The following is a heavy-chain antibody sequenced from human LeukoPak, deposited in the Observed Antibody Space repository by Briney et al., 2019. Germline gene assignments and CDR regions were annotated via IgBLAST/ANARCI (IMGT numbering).Heavy chain of an antibody. J-gene: IGHJ4*02. Sequence: PSETLSLTCTVSGGSISSYYWSWIRQPAGKGLEWIGRIYTSGSTNYNPSLKSRVTISVDTSKNQFSLKLSSVTAADTAVYYCAVEYCSGGSCFIDYWGQGTLVTVSS. CDR2: IYTSGST. CDR3: AVEYCSGGSCFIDY. V-gene: IGHV4-4*07. CDR1: GGSISSYY. D-gene: IGHD2-15*01.